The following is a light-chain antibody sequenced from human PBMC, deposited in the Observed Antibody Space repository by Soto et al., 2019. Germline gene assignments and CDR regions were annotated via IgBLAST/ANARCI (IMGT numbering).Light chain of an antibody. V-gene: IGLV2-14*01. J-gene: IGLJ2*01. CDR2: DVS. Sequence: QSALTQPASVSGSPGQSITISCTGTSSDVGGYNYVSWYRQYPDKAPKVMIYDVSNRPSGVSNRFSGSKSGNTASLTISGLQPEDEADYYCSSYTSSSTHVVFGGGTKLTVL. CDR1: SSDVGGYNY. CDR3: SSYTSSSTHVV.